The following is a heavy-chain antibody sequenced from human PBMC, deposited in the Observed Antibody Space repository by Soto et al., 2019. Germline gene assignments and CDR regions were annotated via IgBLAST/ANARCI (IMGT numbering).Heavy chain of an antibody. CDR1: GLTFSRYW. CDR3: ARGDYYDTSGPFSDAFDI. D-gene: IGHD3-22*01. CDR2: IKQDGSER. J-gene: IGHJ3*02. V-gene: IGHV3-7*04. Sequence: GGSLRLSYADSGLTFSRYWVSWVRQDPGKGLEWVASIKQDGSERYYVDSVKGRFTISRDNAKNSLYLQMNSLRAEDTAVYYCARGDYYDTSGPFSDAFDIWGRGTMVTVSS.